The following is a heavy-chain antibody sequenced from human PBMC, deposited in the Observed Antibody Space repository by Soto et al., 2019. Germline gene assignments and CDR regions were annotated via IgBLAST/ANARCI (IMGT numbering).Heavy chain of an antibody. CDR1: GFTFSAYD. CDR2: ISGSGDST. Sequence: EVQLLESGGGLVHPGWSLRLSCAASGFTFSAYDMSWVRQAPGKGLEWVSAISGSGDSTYYADSVKGRFTISRDNSKNTLFLQMNSLRAEDTAVYYCARGRLTYRGQGTLVTVSS. J-gene: IGHJ4*02. CDR3: ARGRLTY. V-gene: IGHV3-23*01. D-gene: IGHD2-21*02.